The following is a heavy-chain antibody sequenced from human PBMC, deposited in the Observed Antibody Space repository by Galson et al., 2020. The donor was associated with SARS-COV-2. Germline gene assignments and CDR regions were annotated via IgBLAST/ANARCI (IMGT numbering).Heavy chain of an antibody. CDR1: GFTFSSFV. CDR3: AREYIPGSRSAVVVGYNYGMDV. Sequence: GESLKISCAASGFTFSSFVMHWVRQAPGKGLEWVAVISYDGNRKYYADSVKGRFIISRDNSKNTVDLQMDSLRTDDTALYYCAREYIPGSRSAVVVGYNYGMDVWGQGTTVIV. J-gene: IGHJ6*02. V-gene: IGHV3-30*04. D-gene: IGHD1-26*01. CDR2: ISYDGNRK.